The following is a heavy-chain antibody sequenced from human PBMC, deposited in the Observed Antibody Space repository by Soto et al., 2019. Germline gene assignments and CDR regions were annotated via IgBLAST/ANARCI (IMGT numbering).Heavy chain of an antibody. CDR1: GFTFSSYG. CDR3: AKVGPYDFWSGYYTGANYYYGMDV. CDR2: ISYDGSNK. J-gene: IGHJ6*02. D-gene: IGHD3-3*01. Sequence: QVQLVESGGGVVQPGRSLRLSCAASGFTFSSYGMHWVRQAPGKGLEWVEVISYDGSNKYYADSVKGRFTISRDNSKNTLYLQMNSLRAEDTAVYYCAKVGPYDFWSGYYTGANYYYGMDVWGQGTTVTVSS. V-gene: IGHV3-30*18.